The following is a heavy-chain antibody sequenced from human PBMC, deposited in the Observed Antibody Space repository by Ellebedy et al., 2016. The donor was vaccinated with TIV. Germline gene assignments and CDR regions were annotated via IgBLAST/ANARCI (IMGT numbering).Heavy chain of an antibody. D-gene: IGHD2-21*02. CDR1: GFTVTSDY. CDR2: MYSRGAT. J-gene: IGHJ4*02. V-gene: IGHV3-66*01. CDR3: ARDGMVPGAYCSGDCYSR. Sequence: GESLKISCAASGFTVTSDYMNWVRQAPGKGLEWVPLMYSRGATYYADSVKGRFTISRDNSKNTVFLQMNSLRAEDTAVYYWARDGMVPGAYCSGDCYSRWGQGTLVTVSS.